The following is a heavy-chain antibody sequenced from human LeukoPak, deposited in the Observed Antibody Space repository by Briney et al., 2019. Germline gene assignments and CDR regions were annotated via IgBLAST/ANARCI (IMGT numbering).Heavy chain of an antibody. Sequence: GGSLRLSCAASEFDFSTHAMTWVRQAPGKGLEWVSAISVSGTKTYYADSVKGRFTISRDNSKNTLYLQMYSLRAEDTAVYYCANEIRPNDYWGQGTLVTVSS. CDR2: ISVSGTKT. J-gene: IGHJ4*02. CDR1: EFDFSTHA. V-gene: IGHV3-23*01. D-gene: IGHD4-17*01. CDR3: ANEIRPNDY.